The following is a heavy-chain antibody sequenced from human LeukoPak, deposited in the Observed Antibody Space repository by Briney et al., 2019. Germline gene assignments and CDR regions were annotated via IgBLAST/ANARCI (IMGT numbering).Heavy chain of an antibody. V-gene: IGHV1-46*01. CDR1: GYTFTSYY. Sequence: ASVKVSCKASGYTFTSYYMHWVRQAPGQGLEWMGIINPSGGGTSYAQKFQGRVTMTRDTSTSTVYTELSSLRSEDTAVYYCAREAYSSGWQSRDAFDPWGQGTLVTVSS. J-gene: IGHJ5*02. D-gene: IGHD6-19*01. CDR3: AREAYSSGWQSRDAFDP. CDR2: INPSGGGT.